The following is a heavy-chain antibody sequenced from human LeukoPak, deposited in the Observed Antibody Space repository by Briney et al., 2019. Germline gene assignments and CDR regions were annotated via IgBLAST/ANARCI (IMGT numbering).Heavy chain of an antibody. D-gene: IGHD2-21*02. CDR3: AKVSCGGNCFYALDV. Sequence: GGSLRLSCTTSGFTFSTFAMNWVRQAPGGGLEWVAGISYTGVNVFYADSVKGRFTISRDNSKNTLFLQMNSLRAEDTALYYCAKVSCGGNCFYALDVWGRGTMVAVSS. CDR1: GFTFSTFA. V-gene: IGHV3-23*01. CDR2: ISYTGVNV. J-gene: IGHJ3*01.